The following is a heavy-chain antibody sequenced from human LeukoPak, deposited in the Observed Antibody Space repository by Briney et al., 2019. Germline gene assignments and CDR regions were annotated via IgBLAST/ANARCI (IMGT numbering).Heavy chain of an antibody. CDR2: IYFSGST. Sequence: ASETLSLTCTVSGGSISSSSYYWGWIRQPPGKGLEWIVSIYFSGSTYSNPSLKSRVTISVDTSKNQFSLKLSSVTAADTAMYYCARHFFASGPYYFDYWGQGTLVTVPS. CDR1: GGSISSSSYY. D-gene: IGHD6-25*01. V-gene: IGHV4-39*01. CDR3: ARHFFASGPYYFDY. J-gene: IGHJ4*02.